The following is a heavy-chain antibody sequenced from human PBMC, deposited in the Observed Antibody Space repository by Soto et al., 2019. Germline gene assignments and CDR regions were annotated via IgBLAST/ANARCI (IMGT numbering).Heavy chain of an antibody. CDR2: IWYDGSNK. V-gene: IGHV3-33*01. CDR1: GFTFSSYG. Sequence: QVQLVESGGGVVQPGRSLRLSCAASGFTFSSYGMHWVRQAPGKGLEWVAVIWYDGSNKYYAASVKGRVTISRDNSKNTLYLQMNSLRAEDTAVYYGAREGEHYYEPDYWGQGTLVTVSS. J-gene: IGHJ4*02. CDR3: AREGEHYYEPDY. D-gene: IGHD3-22*01.